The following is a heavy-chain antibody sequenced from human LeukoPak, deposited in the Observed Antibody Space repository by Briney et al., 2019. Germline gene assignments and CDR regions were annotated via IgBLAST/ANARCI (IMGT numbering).Heavy chain of an antibody. CDR2: ISSSGSGL. Sequence: GGSLRLSCAASGFTFSVYVMTWVRQAPGKGLEWISYISSSGSGLYYVDSVRGRFTISRDNAKNSLYLLMDSLRAEDTAIYYCARAHTSGYHDAFDVWGQGTMVTVSS. J-gene: IGHJ3*01. CDR1: GFTFSVYV. D-gene: IGHD3-22*01. CDR3: ARAHTSGYHDAFDV. V-gene: IGHV3-48*03.